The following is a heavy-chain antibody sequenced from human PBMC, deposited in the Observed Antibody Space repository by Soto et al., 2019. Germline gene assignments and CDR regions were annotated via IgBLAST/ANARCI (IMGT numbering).Heavy chain of an antibody. CDR3: ARVGELLFETYYYYGMDV. D-gene: IGHD3-10*01. CDR2: INAGNGNT. Sequence: QVQLVQSGAEVKKPGASVKVSCKASGYTFTSYAMHWVRQAPGQRLKWMGWINAGNGNTKYSQKFQGRVTITRDTSASTAYMELSSLRSEDTAVYYCARVGELLFETYYYYGMDVWGQGTTVTVSS. J-gene: IGHJ6*02. CDR1: GYTFTSYA. V-gene: IGHV1-3*01.